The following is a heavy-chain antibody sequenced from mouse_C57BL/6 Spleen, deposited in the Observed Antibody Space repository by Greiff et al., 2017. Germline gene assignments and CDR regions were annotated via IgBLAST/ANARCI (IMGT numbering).Heavy chain of an antibody. CDR1: GFTFSSYG. CDR3: ARHGTTVARGYYAMDY. V-gene: IGHV5-6*01. Sequence: DVQLVESGGDLVKPGGSLKLSCAASGFTFSSYGMSWVRQTPDNRLEWVATISSGGSYTYYPDSVKGRFPISRDNAKNTLYLQMSSLKSEDTAMYYCARHGTTVARGYYAMDYWGQGTSVTVSS. CDR2: ISSGGSYT. J-gene: IGHJ4*01. D-gene: IGHD1-1*01.